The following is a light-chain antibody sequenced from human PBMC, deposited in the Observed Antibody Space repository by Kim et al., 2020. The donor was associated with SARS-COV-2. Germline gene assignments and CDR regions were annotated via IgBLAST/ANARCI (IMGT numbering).Light chain of an antibody. V-gene: IGKV1-39*01. J-gene: IGKJ1*01. Sequence: DVQMTQSPSSLSVSVGDRVTITCRASQAISSELNWYQQKPGKAPQLLIYIASNLQSGVPSRFSGSGSGTDFTLTISSLQPEDSATYYCQQSFTVTRTFGQRAKVDIK. CDR2: IAS. CDR1: QAISSE. CDR3: QQSFTVTRT.